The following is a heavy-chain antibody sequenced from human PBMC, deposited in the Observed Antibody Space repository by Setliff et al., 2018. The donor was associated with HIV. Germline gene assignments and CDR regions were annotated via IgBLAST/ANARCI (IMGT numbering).Heavy chain of an antibody. CDR3: ARDVTLITHDALDL. D-gene: IGHD3-10*01. V-gene: IGHV4-59*11. Sequence: SETLSLTCSVSGASISSHYWSWIRRSPGKGLEWIGHVYYSGTTKYSPSLQSRVTMSVDTSKNQVSLRLRSLSAADTAVYYCARDVTLITHDALDLWGQGTMVTVSS. CDR2: VYYSGTT. CDR1: GASISSHY. J-gene: IGHJ3*01.